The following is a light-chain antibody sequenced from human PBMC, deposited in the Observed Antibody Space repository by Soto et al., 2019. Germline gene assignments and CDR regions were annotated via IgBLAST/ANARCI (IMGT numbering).Light chain of an antibody. Sequence: EIVLTQSPGTLSLSPGERATLSCRASQSVSSSHLAWYQQKPGQAPRLLIYGASSRATGIPDRFSGSGSGTDFTLTISRLEPEDFAVYYCQQYGNSYTFGQGTKLEIK. CDR1: QSVSSSH. V-gene: IGKV3-20*01. CDR3: QQYGNSYT. J-gene: IGKJ2*01. CDR2: GAS.